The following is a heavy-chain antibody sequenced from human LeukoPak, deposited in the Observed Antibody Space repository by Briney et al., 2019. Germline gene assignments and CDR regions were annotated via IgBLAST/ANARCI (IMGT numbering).Heavy chain of an antibody. CDR1: GFTFSYYW. J-gene: IGHJ4*02. D-gene: IGHD5-18*01. CDR3: AKDRDSYGSLIIDY. V-gene: IGHV3-7*05. CDR2: IKQDASEE. Sequence: GGSLRLSCAASGFTFSYYWMGWVRQAPGKGLEWVANIKQDASEEYYVDSVKGRFTISRDNSKNTLYLQMNSLRAEDTAVYYCAKDRDSYGSLIIDYWGQGTLVTVSS.